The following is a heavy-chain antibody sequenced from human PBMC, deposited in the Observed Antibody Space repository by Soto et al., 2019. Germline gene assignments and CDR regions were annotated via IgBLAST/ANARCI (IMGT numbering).Heavy chain of an antibody. Sequence: QVQLVESGGGVVQPGRSLRLSCAASGFTFSSYAMHWVRQAPGKGLEWVAVISYDGSNKYYADSVKGRFTISRDNSKNTLYLQMNSLRAEDTAVYYCARDGGGGTEEYYYYYYGMDVWGQGTTVTVSS. D-gene: IGHD3-16*01. J-gene: IGHJ6*02. V-gene: IGHV3-30-3*01. CDR1: GFTFSSYA. CDR2: ISYDGSNK. CDR3: ARDGGGGTEEYYYYYYGMDV.